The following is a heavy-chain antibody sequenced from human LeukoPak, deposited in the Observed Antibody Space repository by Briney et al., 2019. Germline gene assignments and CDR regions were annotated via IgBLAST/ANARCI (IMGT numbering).Heavy chain of an antibody. CDR2: INEDGSQK. D-gene: IGHD6-19*01. CDR1: GFTFSSYA. Sequence: GGSLRLSCAASGFTFSSYAMSWVRQAPEKGLEWVANINEDGSQKYYLGSVTGRFTISRDNAKNSLYLQMNSLSAEDTAMYYCARDGGWHRFDYWGQGTLVIVSS. CDR3: ARDGGWHRFDY. J-gene: IGHJ4*02. V-gene: IGHV3-7*03.